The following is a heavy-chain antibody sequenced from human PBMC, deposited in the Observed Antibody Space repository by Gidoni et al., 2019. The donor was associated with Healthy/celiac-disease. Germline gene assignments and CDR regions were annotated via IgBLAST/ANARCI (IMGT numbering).Heavy chain of an antibody. CDR1: GFTFSSYA. CDR3: AKGARPYSSSYWYFDL. Sequence: EVQLLESGGGLVQPGGSLRLSCAASGFTFSSYAMSWVRQAPGKGLEWVSAISGSGGSTYYADSVKGRFTISRDNSKNTLYLQMNSLRAEDTAVYYCAKGARPYSSSYWYFDLWGRGTLVTVSS. CDR2: ISGSGGST. D-gene: IGHD6-13*01. V-gene: IGHV3-23*01. J-gene: IGHJ2*01.